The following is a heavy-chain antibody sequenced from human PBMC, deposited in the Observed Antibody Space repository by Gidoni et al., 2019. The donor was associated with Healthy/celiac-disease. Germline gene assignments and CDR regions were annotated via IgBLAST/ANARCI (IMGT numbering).Heavy chain of an antibody. CDR1: GFSLSTSGMC. CDR2: IDWDDDK. D-gene: IGHD3-16*01. V-gene: IGHV2-70*01. Sequence: VTLRESGPALVTPTQTHTLTCTFSGFSLSTSGMCVSWNRQPPGKAREWLALIDWDDDKYYSTSLKTRLTISKDTSKNQVVLTMTNMDPVDTATYYCARIWGSYGYDYWGQGTLVTVSS. J-gene: IGHJ4*02. CDR3: ARIWGSYGYDY.